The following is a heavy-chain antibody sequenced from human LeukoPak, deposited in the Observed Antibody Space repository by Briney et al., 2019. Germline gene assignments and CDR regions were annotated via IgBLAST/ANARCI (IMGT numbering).Heavy chain of an antibody. D-gene: IGHD6-13*01. CDR3: ASGGGSWYYLDY. J-gene: IGHJ4*02. CDR2: ILYEEHNT. V-gene: IGHV3-33*01. CDR1: GFSFSNYD. Sequence: GGSLRLSCEAPGFSFSNYDMHWVRPAPGKGLEWVALILYEEHNTYYAESVKGRFTISRDNSKSTAFLEMNSLRAEDTAVYYCASGGGSWYYLDYWGQGTLVAVSS.